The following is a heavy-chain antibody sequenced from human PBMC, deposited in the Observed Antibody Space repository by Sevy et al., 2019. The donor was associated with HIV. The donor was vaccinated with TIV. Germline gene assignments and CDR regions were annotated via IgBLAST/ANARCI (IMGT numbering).Heavy chain of an antibody. CDR2: IYTGDNT. V-gene: IGHV3-53*01. J-gene: IGHJ3*02. CDR3: ARLSVYYYDSDGYYTTGNAFDI. Sequence: GGSLILSCAATGFTVNSNYMSWVRQAPGKGLEWVSIIYTGDNTYYTDSVKGRFTISRDNSKNTLYLQMNSLRAEDTAVYYCARLSVYYYDSDGYYTTGNAFDIWGQGTMVTVSS. CDR1: GFTVNSNY. D-gene: IGHD3-22*01.